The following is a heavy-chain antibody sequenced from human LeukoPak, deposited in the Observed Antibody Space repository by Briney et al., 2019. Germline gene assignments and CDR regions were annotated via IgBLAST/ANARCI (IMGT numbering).Heavy chain of an antibody. D-gene: IGHD3-22*01. CDR1: GFTFSDYY. J-gene: IGHJ4*02. CDR3: ARTPYYDSSGYYLYYFDY. CDR2: ISSIGSTI. V-gene: IGHV3-11*04. Sequence: PGGSLRLSCAASGFTFSDYYMSWSRQAPGEGLGWVSYISSIGSTIYYADSVRGRVTISRDNAKNPLYLQMNSLRAEDTAVYYCARTPYYDSSGYYLYYFDYWGQGTLVTVSS.